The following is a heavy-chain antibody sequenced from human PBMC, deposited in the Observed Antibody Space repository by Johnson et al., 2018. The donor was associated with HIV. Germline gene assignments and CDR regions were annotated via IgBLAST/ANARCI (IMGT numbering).Heavy chain of an antibody. J-gene: IGHJ3*02. CDR2: ISYDGINK. CDR3: ARGGAFDI. V-gene: IGHV3-30*19. CDR1: GFTFSSYG. Sequence: QVQLVESGGGVVQPGGSLRLSCAASGFTFSSYGMHWVRQAPGKGLEWVAVISYDGINKYYADSVKGRFTISRDNSKNTLYLQMNSLRAEDTAMYYCARGGAFDIWGQGTMVTVSS.